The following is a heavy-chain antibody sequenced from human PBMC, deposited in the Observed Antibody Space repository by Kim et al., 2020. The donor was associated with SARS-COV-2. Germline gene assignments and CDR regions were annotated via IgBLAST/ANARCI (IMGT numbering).Heavy chain of an antibody. V-gene: IGHV4-59*13. CDR3: ARDYYFGSRYGMDV. D-gene: IGHD3-10*01. J-gene: IGHJ6*02. Sequence: SETLSLTCTVSGGSISSYYCSWIRQPPGKGLEWIGYIYYSGSTNYNPSLKSRVTISVDTSKNQFSLQLSSVTAGDTAVYYCARDYYFGSRYGMDVWGQGTTVTVSS. CDR2: IYYSGST. CDR1: GGSISSYY.